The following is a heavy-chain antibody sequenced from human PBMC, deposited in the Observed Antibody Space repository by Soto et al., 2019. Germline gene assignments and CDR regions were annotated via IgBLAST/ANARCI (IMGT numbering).Heavy chain of an antibody. CDR2: MNPDSDKT. Sequence: QVQLVQSGAEVKKPGASVKVSCKASGYMFSNYDIIWVRQATGQGLEWMGWMNPDSDKTDYAQKFQGRVTMTGNTSISTAYMELTALTYEDTAIYYCARPGARYCGGDCYSSHWGQGTLVNVSS. CDR3: ARPGARYCGGDCYSSH. V-gene: IGHV1-8*01. D-gene: IGHD2-21*02. J-gene: IGHJ4*02. CDR1: GYMFSNYD.